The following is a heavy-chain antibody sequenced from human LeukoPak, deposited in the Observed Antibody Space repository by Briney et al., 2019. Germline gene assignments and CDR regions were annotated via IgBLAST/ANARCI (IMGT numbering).Heavy chain of an antibody. V-gene: IGHV3-53*01. CDR2: IYSGGST. Sequence: QPGGSLRLSCAASGFTVSSNYMSWVRQAPGKGLEWVSVIYSGGSTYYADSVKGRFTISRDNSKSTLYIQMNSLRAEDTAVYYCAKGGGYEAQYYYYYLDVWGKGTTVTISS. CDR3: AKGGGYEAQYYYYYLDV. J-gene: IGHJ6*03. CDR1: GFTVSSNY. D-gene: IGHD5-12*01.